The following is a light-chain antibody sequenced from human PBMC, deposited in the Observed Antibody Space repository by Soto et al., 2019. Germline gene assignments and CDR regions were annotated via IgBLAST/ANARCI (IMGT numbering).Light chain of an antibody. CDR3: QQRSNWPPYT. J-gene: IGKJ2*01. V-gene: IGKV3-11*01. Sequence: EIVLTQSPATLSLSPGERATLSCRASQSVSSYLAWYKQKPGQAPRLLIYDASNRATGIPARFSGSGSGTHFTLTISSIEHQDFAVYYCQQRSNWPPYTFGQGTKVEIK. CDR2: DAS. CDR1: QSVSSY.